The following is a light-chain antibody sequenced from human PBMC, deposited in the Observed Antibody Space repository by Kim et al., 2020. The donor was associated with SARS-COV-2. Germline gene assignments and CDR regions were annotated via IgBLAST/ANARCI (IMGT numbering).Light chain of an antibody. J-gene: IGKJ1*01. V-gene: IGKV3-20*01. Sequence: LVLTQSPVTLSLSPGKRATLSCRASQNIGSTYLAWYQHRPGQAPRLLIYGTSSRATGIPDRFSGSGSGTDFTLTISRLEPEDFAVYYCQQYNTSPWTVGQGTKVDIK. CDR2: GTS. CDR3: QQYNTSPWT. CDR1: QNIGSTY.